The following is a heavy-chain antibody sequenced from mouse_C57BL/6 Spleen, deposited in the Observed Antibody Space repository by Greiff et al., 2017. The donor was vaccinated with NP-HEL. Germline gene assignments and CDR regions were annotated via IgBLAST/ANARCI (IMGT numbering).Heavy chain of an antibody. CDR2: INPSNGGT. CDR3: ARERGIYYYGSMDY. Sequence: VKLKQPGTELVKPGASVKLSCKASGYTFTSYWMHWVKQRPGQGLEWIGNINPSNGGTNYNEKFKSKATLTVDKSSSTAYMQLSSLTSEDSAVYYCARERGIYYYGSMDYWGQGTTLTVSS. D-gene: IGHD1-1*01. V-gene: IGHV1-53*01. J-gene: IGHJ2*01. CDR1: GYTFTSYW.